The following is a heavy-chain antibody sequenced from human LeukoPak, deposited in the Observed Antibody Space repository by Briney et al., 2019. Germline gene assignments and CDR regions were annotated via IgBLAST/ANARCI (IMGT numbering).Heavy chain of an antibody. CDR1: GFTFSSYA. CDR2: ISGSGGSI. V-gene: IGHV3-23*01. CDR3: AKEAVAAAGPFDY. J-gene: IGHJ4*02. Sequence: GGSLRLSCAASGFTFSSYAMSWVRQAPGKGLEWVSSISGSGGSIYYADSVKGRFTITRDNSKSTLYLQMNSLRAEDTAIYYCAKEAVAAAGPFDYWGQGTLVTVSS. D-gene: IGHD6-13*01.